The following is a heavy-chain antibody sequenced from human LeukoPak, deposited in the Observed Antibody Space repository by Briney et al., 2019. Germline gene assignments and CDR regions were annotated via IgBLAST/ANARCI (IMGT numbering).Heavy chain of an antibody. V-gene: IGHV3-23*01. CDR1: GFTFSSYA. J-gene: IGHJ6*04. D-gene: IGHD3-10*01. Sequence: GGCLRLSCAASGFTFSSYAMSWVRQAPGKGLEWGSAISGSGASTYYADSVKGRFTISRDNSKNTLYLQMNGLRAEDTAVYYCAKDGILLWFGAPMDVWGKGTTVTVSS. CDR2: ISGSGAST. CDR3: AKDGILLWFGAPMDV.